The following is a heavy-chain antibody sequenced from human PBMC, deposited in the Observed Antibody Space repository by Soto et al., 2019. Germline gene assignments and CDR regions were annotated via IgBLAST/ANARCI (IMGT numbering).Heavy chain of an antibody. V-gene: IGHV4-31*03. CDR2: IYYSGST. Sequence: TLSLTCTVSGGSISSSSYYWGWIRQHPGKGLEWIGYIYYSGSTYYNPSLKSRVTISVDTSKNQFSLKLSSVTAADTAVYYCARDQLLANLAYWGQGTLVTVSS. CDR3: ARDQLLANLAY. J-gene: IGHJ4*02. D-gene: IGHD2-2*01. CDR1: GGSISSSSYY.